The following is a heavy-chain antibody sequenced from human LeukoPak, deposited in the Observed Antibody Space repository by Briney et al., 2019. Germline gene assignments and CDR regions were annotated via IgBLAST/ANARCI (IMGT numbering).Heavy chain of an antibody. D-gene: IGHD4-17*01. CDR1: GFTFSSYS. V-gene: IGHV3-30-3*01. J-gene: IGHJ4*02. Sequence: PGGSLRLSCVASGFTFSSYSMHWVRQAPGKGLEWVAVISYDGSNKYYADSVKGRFTISRDNSKNTLYLQMSSLRAEDTAVYYCAKGPMTTVIMYFDYWGQGTLVTVSS. CDR3: AKGPMTTVIMYFDY. CDR2: ISYDGSNK.